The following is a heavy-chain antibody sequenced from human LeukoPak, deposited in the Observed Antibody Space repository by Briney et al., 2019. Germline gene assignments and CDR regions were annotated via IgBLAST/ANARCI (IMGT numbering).Heavy chain of an antibody. Sequence: SETLSLTCAVSGGSISSGGYSWSWIRQPPGKGLEWIGYIYHSGSTYYNPSLKSRVTISVDRSKNQFSLKLSSVTAADTAVYYCARGVPVEMATISSPVFDYWGQGTLVTVSS. D-gene: IGHD5-24*01. CDR2: IYHSGST. CDR1: GGSISSGGYS. V-gene: IGHV4-30-2*01. J-gene: IGHJ4*02. CDR3: ARGVPVEMATISSPVFDY.